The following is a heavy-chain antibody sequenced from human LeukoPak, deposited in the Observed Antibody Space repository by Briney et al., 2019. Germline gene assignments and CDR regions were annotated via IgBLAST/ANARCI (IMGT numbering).Heavy chain of an antibody. CDR3: ARDSSITMIVVVRPDAFDI. CDR1: GYTFTGYY. Sequence: ASVKVSCKASGYTFTGYYMHWVRQAPGQGLEWMGWINPNSGGTNYAQKFQGRVTMTTDTSISTAYMELSRLRSDDTAVYYCARDSSITMIVVVRPDAFDIWGQGTMVTVSS. V-gene: IGHV1-2*02. CDR2: INPNSGGT. D-gene: IGHD3-22*01. J-gene: IGHJ3*02.